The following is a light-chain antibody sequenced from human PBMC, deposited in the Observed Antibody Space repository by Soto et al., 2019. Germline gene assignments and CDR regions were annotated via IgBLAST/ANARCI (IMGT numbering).Light chain of an antibody. CDR2: GAS. CDR1: QSVSSN. CDR3: QQYNNLLIT. Sequence: EIVMTQSPATLSVSPGERATLSCRASQSVSSNLAWYQQKPGQAPRLLIYGASTRATGIPARFSGSGSGTVFPLPLSRLPSKDFAVYYCQQYNNLLITFGQGTRLEMK. V-gene: IGKV3-15*01. J-gene: IGKJ5*01.